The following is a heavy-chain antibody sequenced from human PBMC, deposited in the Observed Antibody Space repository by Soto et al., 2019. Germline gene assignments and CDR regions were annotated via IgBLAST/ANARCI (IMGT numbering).Heavy chain of an antibody. CDR1: GYTFTSYG. Sequence: ASVKVSCKASGYTFTSYGISWVRQAPGQGLEWMGWISAYNGNTNYAQKLQGRITMTTDTFTNTAYMELTSLTSDDTAVYYCARDWSRYYDSSGLMWFYWGQGTLVTVSS. J-gene: IGHJ4*02. D-gene: IGHD3-22*01. CDR3: ARDWSRYYDSSGLMWFY. V-gene: IGHV1-18*04. CDR2: ISAYNGNT.